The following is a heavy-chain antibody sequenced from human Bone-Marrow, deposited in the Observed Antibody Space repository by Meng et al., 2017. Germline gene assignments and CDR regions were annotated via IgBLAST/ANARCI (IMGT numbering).Heavy chain of an antibody. D-gene: IGHD3-16*01. CDR2: ISSSSSYI. CDR3: ARDRGSTYYDYVWGLREGSYFDY. Sequence: GESLKISCAASGLGLTSHTMNWVRLAPGKGLEWVSSISSSSSYIYYADSVKGRFTISRDNAKNSLYLQMNSLRAEDTAVYYCARDRGSTYYDYVWGLREGSYFDYWGQGTLVTVSS. V-gene: IGHV3-21*01. CDR1: GLGLTSHT. J-gene: IGHJ4*02.